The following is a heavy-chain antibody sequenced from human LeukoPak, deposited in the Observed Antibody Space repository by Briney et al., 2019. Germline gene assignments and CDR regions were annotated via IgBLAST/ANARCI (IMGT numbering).Heavy chain of an antibody. CDR3: AKGLRLGELSSPFDY. J-gene: IGHJ4*02. Sequence: GRSLRLSCAASGFTFSSYAMHWVRQAPGKGLEWVAVISYDGSNKYYADSVKGRSTISRDNSKNTLYLQMKSLRVEDTAVHYCAKGLRLGELSSPFDYWGQGTLVTVSS. CDR1: GFTFSSYA. D-gene: IGHD3-16*02. V-gene: IGHV3-30*04. CDR2: ISYDGSNK.